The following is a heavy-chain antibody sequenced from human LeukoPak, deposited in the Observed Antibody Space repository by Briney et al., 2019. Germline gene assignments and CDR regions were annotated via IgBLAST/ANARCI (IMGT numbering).Heavy chain of an antibody. CDR2: MNPNSGNT. CDR1: GYTFTSYD. CDR3: ARGKNSGDHFDY. J-gene: IGHJ4*02. V-gene: IGHV1-8*01. D-gene: IGHD3-10*01. Sequence: ASVKVSCKASGYTFTSYDINWVRQATGQGLEWMGWMNPNSGNTGYAQKFQGRLTMTRNTSISTAYMELSSLRSEDTAVYYCARGKNSGDHFDYWGQGTLVTVSS.